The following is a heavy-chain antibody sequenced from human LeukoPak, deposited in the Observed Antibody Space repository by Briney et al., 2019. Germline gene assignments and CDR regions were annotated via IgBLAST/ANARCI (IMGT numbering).Heavy chain of an antibody. CDR1: GDTLSELF. Sequence: ASVKVSCKVSGDTLSELFLHWVRQAPGKGLEWMGGFDPEEGEIIYAQKFQGRVALTEDTSTDTAYMELSSLRSEDTAVYYCATAPSYYYGSGSYRWFDPWGQGTLVTVSS. D-gene: IGHD3-10*01. CDR2: FDPEEGEI. V-gene: IGHV1-24*01. CDR3: ATAPSYYYGSGSYRWFDP. J-gene: IGHJ5*02.